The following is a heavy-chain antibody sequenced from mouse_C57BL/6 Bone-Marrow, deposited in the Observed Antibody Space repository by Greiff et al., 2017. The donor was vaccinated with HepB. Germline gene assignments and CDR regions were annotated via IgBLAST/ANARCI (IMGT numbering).Heavy chain of an antibody. CDR2: INPNNGGT. CDR3: ARSFYGSSSFAWFAY. J-gene: IGHJ3*01. CDR1: GYTFTDYY. D-gene: IGHD1-1*01. V-gene: IGHV1-26*01. Sequence: EVKLQQSGPELVKPGASVKISCKASGYTFTDYYMNWVKQSHGKSLEWIGDINPNNGGTSYNQKFKGKATLTVDKSSSTAYMELRSLTSEDSAVYYCARSFYGSSSFAWFAYWGQGTLVTVSA.